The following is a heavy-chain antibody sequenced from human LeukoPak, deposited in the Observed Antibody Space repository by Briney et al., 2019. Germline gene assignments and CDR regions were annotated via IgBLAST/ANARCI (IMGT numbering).Heavy chain of an antibody. CDR3: AKRGPYSGNDSGHGDPFFDY. Sequence: PGGSLRLSCAASGFTFSSYGMHWVRQAPGKGLEWVAFIRYDGSNKYYADSVKGRFTISRDNSKNTLYLQMNSLRAEDTAVYYCAKRGPYSGNDSGHGDPFFDYWGQGTLVTVSS. J-gene: IGHJ4*02. CDR1: GFTFSSYG. D-gene: IGHD5-12*01. V-gene: IGHV3-30*02. CDR2: IRYDGSNK.